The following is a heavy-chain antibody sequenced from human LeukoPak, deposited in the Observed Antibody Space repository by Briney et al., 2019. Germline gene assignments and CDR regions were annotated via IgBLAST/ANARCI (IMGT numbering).Heavy chain of an antibody. J-gene: IGHJ3*01. D-gene: IGHD2-2*01. Sequence: GGSLRLPCAASGLTFSGYAMSWVRQAPGKGLECVSTISDTTDRMYYADSVKGRFTISRDNSKSTLYLQMNSLRAEDMAVYYCVKDLGYCSATSCTDAFDVWGQGTMVTVSS. CDR3: VKDLGYCSATSCTDAFDV. V-gene: IGHV3-23*01. CDR2: ISDTTDRM. CDR1: GLTFSGYA.